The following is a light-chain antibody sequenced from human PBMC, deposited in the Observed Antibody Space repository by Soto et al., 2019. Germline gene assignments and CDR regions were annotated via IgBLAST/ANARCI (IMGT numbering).Light chain of an antibody. V-gene: IGLV2-14*03. Sequence: QSVLIQPASISGSPGQSIAISCTGTNSDISAYNYVSWYQQHPGKAPKLVIYDVTNRPSGVSDRFSGSKSGDTASLTISGLQPEDEADYYCSSFTTTSTQVFGGGTKLTVL. CDR1: NSDISAYNY. CDR3: SSFTTTSTQV. CDR2: DVT. J-gene: IGLJ2*01.